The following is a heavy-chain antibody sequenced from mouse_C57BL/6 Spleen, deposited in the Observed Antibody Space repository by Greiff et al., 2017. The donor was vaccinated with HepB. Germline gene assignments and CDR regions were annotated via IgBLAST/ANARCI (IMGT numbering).Heavy chain of an antibody. Sequence: QVQLQQSGAELARPGASVKLSCKASGYTFTSYGISWVKQSTGQGLEWIGEIYPRSGNTYYNEKFKGKATLTADKSSSTAYMELRSLTSEDSAVYVCANYYYGSRRGFAYWGQGTLVTVSA. CDR3: ANYYYGSRRGFAY. CDR1: GYTFTSYG. V-gene: IGHV1-81*01. CDR2: IYPRSGNT. D-gene: IGHD1-1*01. J-gene: IGHJ3*01.